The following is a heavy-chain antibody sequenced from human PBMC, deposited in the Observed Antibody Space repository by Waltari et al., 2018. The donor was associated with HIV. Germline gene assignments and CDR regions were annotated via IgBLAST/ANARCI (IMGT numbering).Heavy chain of an antibody. CDR2: ISWNSGSI. Sequence: EVQLVESGGGLVQPGRSLRLSCAASGFTFATYAMPWVRQAPGKGLEWVSGISWNSGSIGYADSVKGRFTISRDNAKNSLYLQMNSLRAEDTALYYCAKGTAEYYGSGRLGVWGQGTTVTVSS. CDR3: AKGTAEYYGSGRLGV. D-gene: IGHD3-10*01. J-gene: IGHJ6*02. V-gene: IGHV3-9*01. CDR1: GFTFATYA.